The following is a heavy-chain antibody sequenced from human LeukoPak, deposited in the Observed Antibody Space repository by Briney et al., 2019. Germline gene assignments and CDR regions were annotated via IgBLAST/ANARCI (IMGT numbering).Heavy chain of an antibody. D-gene: IGHD3-22*01. V-gene: IGHV3-48*03. Sequence: PGGSLRLSCAASGFTFSSYEMNWVRQAPGKGLEWVSYISSSGSTIYYADSVKGRFTISRDNAKNTLYLQMNSLRAEDTAVYYCASRVVSDAFDIWGQGTMVTVSS. J-gene: IGHJ3*02. CDR2: ISSSGSTI. CDR3: ASRVVSDAFDI. CDR1: GFTFSSYE.